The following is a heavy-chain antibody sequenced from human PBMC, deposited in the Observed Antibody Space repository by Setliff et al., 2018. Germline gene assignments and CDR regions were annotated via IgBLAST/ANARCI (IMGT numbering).Heavy chain of an antibody. D-gene: IGHD3-10*01. Sequence: PSETLSLTCAVSGYSINSDCFWGWIRQPPGKGLEWIGTISHSGSTSYNSSLKSRVTMSVDTSKNQFSMKLTSVTAADTAVYYCARVDFTMIQGVLGLWGQGTLVTVSS. V-gene: IGHV4-38-2*01. CDR3: ARVDFTMIQGVLGL. CDR1: GYSINSDCF. CDR2: ISHSGST. J-gene: IGHJ1*01.